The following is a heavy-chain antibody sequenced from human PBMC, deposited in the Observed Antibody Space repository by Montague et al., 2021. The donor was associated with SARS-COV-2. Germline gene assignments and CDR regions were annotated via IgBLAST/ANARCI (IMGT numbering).Heavy chain of an antibody. CDR2: IYTSGST. CDR3: AREGGITIFGVVIGSPYYYYMDV. D-gene: IGHD3-3*01. Sequence: SETLSLTCTVSGGSISSYYWSWIRQPAGKGLEWIGRIYTSGSTNYNPSFKSRVTMSVDTSKNQFSLKLSSVTAADTAVYYCAREGGITIFGVVIGSPYYYYMDVWGKGTTVTVSS. V-gene: IGHV4-4*07. CDR1: GGSISSYY. J-gene: IGHJ6*03.